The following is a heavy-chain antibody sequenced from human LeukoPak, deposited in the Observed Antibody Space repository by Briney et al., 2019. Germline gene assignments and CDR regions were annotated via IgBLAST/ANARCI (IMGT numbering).Heavy chain of an antibody. V-gene: IGHV1-69*06. CDR1: GGTVSSYA. CDR2: MIPVFGTA. Sequence: SVKVSCKASGGTVSSYAISWVRQAPGQGLEWMGGMIPVFGTANYAQKFQGRVTITADKSTSTAYMELSSLRSEDTAVYYCARAGGGSGSYPLFYYYYYMDVWGKGTTVTVSS. J-gene: IGHJ6*03. CDR3: ARAGGGSGSYPLFYYYYYMDV. D-gene: IGHD3-10*01.